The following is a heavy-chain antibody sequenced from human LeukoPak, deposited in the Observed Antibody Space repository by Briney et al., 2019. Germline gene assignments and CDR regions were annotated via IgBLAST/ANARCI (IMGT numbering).Heavy chain of an antibody. D-gene: IGHD3-3*01. V-gene: IGHV3-33*01. CDR1: GFTFSSYG. CDR3: ARTITIFGVVIVPTDYYYYGMDV. CDR2: IWYDGSNK. Sequence: PGGSLRLSCAASGFTFSSYGMHWVRQAPGKGLEWVAVIWYDGSNKYYADSVKGRFTISRENSKNTLYLQMNSLRAEDTAVYYCARTITIFGVVIVPTDYYYYGMDVWGQGTTVTVSS. J-gene: IGHJ6*02.